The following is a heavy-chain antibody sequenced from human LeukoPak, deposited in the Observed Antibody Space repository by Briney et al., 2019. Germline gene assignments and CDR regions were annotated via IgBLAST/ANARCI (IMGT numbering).Heavy chain of an antibody. Sequence: GGSLRLSCAASGFTVSSNYMSWVRQAPGKGLEWVSVIYSGGSTYYADSVKGRFTISRDNSKNTLYLQMNSLRAEDTAVYYCARGPGHDSSGYYHWFDPWGQGTLVTVSS. D-gene: IGHD3-22*01. J-gene: IGHJ5*02. CDR1: GFTVSSNY. V-gene: IGHV3-53*01. CDR2: IYSGGST. CDR3: ARGPGHDSSGYYHWFDP.